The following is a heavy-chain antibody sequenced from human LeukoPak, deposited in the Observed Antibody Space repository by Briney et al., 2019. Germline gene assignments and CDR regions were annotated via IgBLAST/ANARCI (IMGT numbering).Heavy chain of an antibody. V-gene: IGHV3-23*01. CDR1: GSTFTNYG. J-gene: IGHJ4*02. CDR3: AKGGKWDVTPFDY. CDR2: ISGGGGST. Sequence: AGGSLRLSCTTSGSTFTNYGINWVRQAPGKGLEWVSTISGGGGSTYYAGSVKGRFTISRDNSKNTLYLQVNSLRAEDTAVYYCAKGGKWDVTPFDYWGQGTLVTVSS. D-gene: IGHD1-26*01.